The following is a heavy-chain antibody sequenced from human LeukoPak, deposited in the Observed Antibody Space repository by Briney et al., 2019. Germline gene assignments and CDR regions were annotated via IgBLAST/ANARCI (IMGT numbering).Heavy chain of an antibody. CDR3: ARGRVATQVGYGGNRYYFDY. V-gene: IGHV4-31*03. J-gene: IGHJ4*02. Sequence: PSETLSLTCTVSGGSISCGGYYWSWLRQHPGKGLEWIGYIYYSGSTYYNPSLKSRVTISVDTSKNQFSLKLSSVTAADTAVYYCARGRVATQVGYGGNRYYFDYWGQGTLVTVSS. CDR1: GGSISCGGYY. D-gene: IGHD4-23*01. CDR2: IYYSGST.